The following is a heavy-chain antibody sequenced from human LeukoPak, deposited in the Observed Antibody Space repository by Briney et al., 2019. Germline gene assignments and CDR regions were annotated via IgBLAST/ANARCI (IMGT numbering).Heavy chain of an antibody. V-gene: IGHV3-23*01. CDR1: GFTFSSYA. CDR3: AHSGWYSRFDY. D-gene: IGHD6-19*01. J-gene: IGHJ4*02. CDR2: ISGSGGST. Sequence: GGSLRLSCAASGFTFSSYAMSWVRQAPGKGLEWVSAISGSGGSTYYADPVKGRFTISRDNSKNTLYLQMNSLRAEDTAVYYCAHSGWYSRFDYWGQGTLVTVSS.